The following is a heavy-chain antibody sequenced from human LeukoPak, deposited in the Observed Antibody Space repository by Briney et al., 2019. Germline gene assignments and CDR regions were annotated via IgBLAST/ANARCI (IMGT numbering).Heavy chain of an antibody. D-gene: IGHD3-22*01. Sequence: ASVKVSCKASGYTFTGYYMHWVRQAPGQGLEWMGWISGYNGDTHYSQKIQGRVTMTTDTSTTTAYMELRSLRSDDTAVYYCARGGVRYYYDSSRPDAFDMWGQGTMVTVSS. CDR1: GYTFTGYY. J-gene: IGHJ3*02. V-gene: IGHV1-18*04. CDR3: ARGGVRYYYDSSRPDAFDM. CDR2: ISGYNGDT.